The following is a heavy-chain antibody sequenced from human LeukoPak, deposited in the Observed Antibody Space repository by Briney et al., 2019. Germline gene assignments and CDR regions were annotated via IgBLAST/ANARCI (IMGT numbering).Heavy chain of an antibody. D-gene: IGHD6-13*01. CDR1: GGSISSGSYY. V-gene: IGHV4-61*02. CDR2: LDTSGST. Sequence: SQTLSLTCPVSGGSISSGSYYWSWIRQPAGKGLEWIGRLDTSGSTYYNPSLKSRVTISVDTSKNQFSLRLTSVTAADTAVYYCARGSSSWLDYYIDVWAKGTTVTVSS. J-gene: IGHJ6*03. CDR3: ARGSSSWLDYYIDV.